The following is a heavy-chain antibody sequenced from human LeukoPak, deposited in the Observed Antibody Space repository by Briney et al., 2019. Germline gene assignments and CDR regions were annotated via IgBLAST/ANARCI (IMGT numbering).Heavy chain of an antibody. J-gene: IGHJ4*02. V-gene: IGHV4-38-2*02. CDR1: GYSISSGYY. CDR3: ARDLNPTHYFDY. CDR2: IYHSGYT. Sequence: PSETLSLTCNVSGYSISSGYYWAWIRPAPGKGLEWIGSIYHSGYTHYNPSLKGRVTISVDTSKNDFSLKLSSVAAADTAIYYCARDLNPTHYFDYWGQGTLVTVSS.